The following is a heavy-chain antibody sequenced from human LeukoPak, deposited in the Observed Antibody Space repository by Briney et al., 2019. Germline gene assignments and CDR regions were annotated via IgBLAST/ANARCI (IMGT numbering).Heavy chain of an antibody. CDR2: ISAYNGNT. Sequence: ASVKVSCKASGYIFTSYGISWVRQAPGQGLEWMGWISAYNGNTNYAQKLQGRVTMTTDTSTSTAYMELRSLRSDDTAVYYCSLGYCSSTSCYVFDYWGQGTLVTVSS. CDR1: GYIFTSYG. CDR3: SLGYCSSTSCYVFDY. V-gene: IGHV1-18*01. J-gene: IGHJ4*02. D-gene: IGHD2-2*01.